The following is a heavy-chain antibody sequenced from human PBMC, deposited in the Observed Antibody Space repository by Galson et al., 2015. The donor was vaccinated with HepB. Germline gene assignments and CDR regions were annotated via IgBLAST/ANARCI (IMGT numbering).Heavy chain of an antibody. CDR1: GYSFTSYW. CDR2: IYPGDSDT. Sequence: QSGAEVKKPGESLKISCKGSGYSFTSYWIGWVRQMPGKGLEWMGIIYPGDSDTRYSPSFQGQVTISADKSISTAYLQWSSLKASNTTVYYCARADIGYCSSGGCFGLHYWGQGTLVTVSS. V-gene: IGHV5-51*01. CDR3: ARADIGYCSSGGCFGLHY. J-gene: IGHJ4*02. D-gene: IGHD2-15*01.